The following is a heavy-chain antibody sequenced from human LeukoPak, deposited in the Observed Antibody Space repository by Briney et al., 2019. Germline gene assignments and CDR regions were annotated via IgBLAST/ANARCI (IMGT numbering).Heavy chain of an antibody. Sequence: GGSLRLSCAASGFTFSDYYMNWLRQSPGRGLEWLSYISNTGGAKYYSDSVRGRFTISRDNAKNSVYPEMNSLRAEDTAVYFCASDSSGYFGPWGQGTLVTVSS. D-gene: IGHD3-22*01. J-gene: IGHJ5*02. CDR1: GFTFSDYY. CDR2: ISNTGGAK. CDR3: ASDSSGYFGP. V-gene: IGHV3-11*01.